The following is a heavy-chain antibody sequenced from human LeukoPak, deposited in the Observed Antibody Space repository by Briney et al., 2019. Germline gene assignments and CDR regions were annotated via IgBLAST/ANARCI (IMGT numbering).Heavy chain of an antibody. CDR1: GGSVSSGRYY. D-gene: IGHD1-26*01. CDR3: ARETTLGPTSRMDV. CDR2: FYTTGST. V-gene: IGHV4-61*02. J-gene: IGHJ6*04. Sequence: SQTLSLTCSVSGGSVSSGRYYWNWIRQPAGKGLEWIGRFYTTGSTNYNPSLESRVTISVDMSKNQFSLKLSSVTAADTAVYFCARETTLGPTSRMDVRGKGTTVTVSS.